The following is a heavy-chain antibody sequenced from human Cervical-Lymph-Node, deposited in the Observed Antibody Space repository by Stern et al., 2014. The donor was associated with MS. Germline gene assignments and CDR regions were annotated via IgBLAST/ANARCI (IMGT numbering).Heavy chain of an antibody. CDR1: GRTFSRYA. CDR2: IIPFFGTA. V-gene: IGHV1-69*01. CDR3: ARGELKEGLVRGMDV. J-gene: IGHJ6*02. Sequence: DQLVESGAEVKKPGSSGKVSCKASGRTFSRYAISWVRQAPGQGLEWKGGIIPFFGTANYAQKFQGRVTITADESTSTAYMELSSLRSEDTAVYYCARGELKEGLVRGMDVWGQGTTVTVSS. D-gene: IGHD1-26*01.